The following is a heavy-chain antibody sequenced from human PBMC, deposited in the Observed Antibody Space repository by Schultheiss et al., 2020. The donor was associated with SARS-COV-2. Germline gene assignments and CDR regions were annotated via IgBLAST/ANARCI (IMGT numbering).Heavy chain of an antibody. Sequence: GESLKISCAASGFTFSNYAMSWVRQAPGKGLEWVSGISENGGSTYYADSVKGRFTISRDNSKNTLYLQMNSLRAEDTAVYYCAKDLGPYYDFWSGYFNSPFDIWGQGTMVTVSS. CDR3: AKDLGPYYDFWSGYFNSPFDI. D-gene: IGHD3-3*01. V-gene: IGHV3-23*01. CDR2: ISENGGST. J-gene: IGHJ3*02. CDR1: GFTFSNYA.